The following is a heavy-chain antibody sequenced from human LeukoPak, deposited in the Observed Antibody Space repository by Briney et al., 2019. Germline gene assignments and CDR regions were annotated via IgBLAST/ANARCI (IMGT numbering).Heavy chain of an antibody. CDR1: GGSISSYY. V-gene: IGHV4-59*08. Sequence: SETLSLTCTVSGGSISSYYWSWIRQPPGKGLEWIGYIYYSGSTDYNPSLKSRVTILLDTSKNQFSLKLSSVTAADTAVYYCARHGTISSESYFDYWGQGALVTVSS. CDR2: IYYSGST. J-gene: IGHJ4*02. D-gene: IGHD1-14*01. CDR3: ARHGTISSESYFDY.